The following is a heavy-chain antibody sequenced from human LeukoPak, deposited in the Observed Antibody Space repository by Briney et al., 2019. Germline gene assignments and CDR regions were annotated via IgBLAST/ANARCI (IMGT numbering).Heavy chain of an antibody. CDR1: GGSISSGDYY. J-gene: IGHJ6*02. V-gene: IGHV4-30-4*01. D-gene: IGHD2-2*01. Sequence: SETLSLTCTVSGGSISSGDYYWSWIRQPPGKGLEWIGYTYYSGSTYYNPSLKSRVTISVDTSKNQFSLKLSSVTAADTAVYYCARDCGSTSCYHYYYYYGMDVWGQGTTVTVSS. CDR2: TYYSGST. CDR3: ARDCGSTSCYHYYYYYGMDV.